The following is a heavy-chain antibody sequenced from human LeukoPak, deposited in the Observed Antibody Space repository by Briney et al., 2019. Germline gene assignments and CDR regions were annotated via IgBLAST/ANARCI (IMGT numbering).Heavy chain of an antibody. CDR3: ARTYSYGARTYSSFGY. V-gene: IGHV3-64*01. CDR1: GFTFDNYA. D-gene: IGHD4/OR15-4a*01. Sequence: SGGSLRLSCAAFGFTFDNYALHWVRQAPGKGLEYVSGLSPNGDSTYYANSVKGRFTISRDNPQHTLFLQMGSLRVEDTAVYYCARTYSYGARTYSSFGYWGQGTLVTVSP. CDR2: LSPNGDST. J-gene: IGHJ4*02.